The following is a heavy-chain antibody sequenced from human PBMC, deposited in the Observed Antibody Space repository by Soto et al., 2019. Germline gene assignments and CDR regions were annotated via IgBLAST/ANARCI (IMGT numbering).Heavy chain of an antibody. J-gene: IGHJ6*03. D-gene: IGHD6-13*01. CDR1: EFTFSNYA. V-gene: IGHV3-23*01. CDR2: ISDNGSTT. Sequence: PGGSLRLSCAASEFTFSNYAMSWVRQAPGKGLEWVSSISDNGSTTYYADSVKGRFTISRDNAKNTMYLQMNSLRAEDTVVYYCASQGGYSSSWLIPGDYYYYMDVWGKGTTVTVSS. CDR3: ASQGGYSSSWLIPGDYYYYMDV.